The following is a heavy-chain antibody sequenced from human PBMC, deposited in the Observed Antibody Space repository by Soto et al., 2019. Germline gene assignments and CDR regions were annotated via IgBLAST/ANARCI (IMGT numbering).Heavy chain of an antibody. CDR2: IYYSGNT. V-gene: IGHV4-59*01. Sequence: SETLSLTCTVSGGSISSYYWSWIRQPPGKGLEWIGYIYYSGNTNYNPSLKSRVTISVDTSKNQFSLKLSSVTAADTAVYYCARGMTTVTTFDYWGQGTLVTVSS. CDR1: GGSISSYY. CDR3: ARGMTTVTTFDY. J-gene: IGHJ4*02. D-gene: IGHD4-17*01.